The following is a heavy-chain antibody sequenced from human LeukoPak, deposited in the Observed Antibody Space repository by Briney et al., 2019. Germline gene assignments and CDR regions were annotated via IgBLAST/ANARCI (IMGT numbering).Heavy chain of an antibody. D-gene: IGHD4-17*01. CDR1: GFTVSSNY. CDR3: ARVYYGDYGFDY. V-gene: IGHV3-66*03. J-gene: IGHJ4*02. CDR2: IYSCGST. Sequence: PGGSLRLSCAASGFTVSSNYMSWVRQAPGKGLEWVSVIYSCGSTYYADSVKGRFTTSRDNSKNTLYLQMNSLRAEDTAVYYCARVYYGDYGFDYWGQGTLVTVSS.